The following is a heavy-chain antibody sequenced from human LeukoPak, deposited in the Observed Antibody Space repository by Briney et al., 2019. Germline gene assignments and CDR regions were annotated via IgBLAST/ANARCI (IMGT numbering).Heavy chain of an antibody. V-gene: IGHV3-30*02. CDR3: AKLPIVVVITTLGDAFDI. CDR2: IRYDGSNK. CDR1: GFTFSSYG. J-gene: IGHJ3*02. Sequence: PGGSLRLSCAASGFTFSSYGMHWVRQAPGKGLEWVAFIRYDGSNKYYADSVKGRFTISRDNSKNTLYLQINSLRAEDTAVYYCAKLPIVVVITTLGDAFDIWGQGTMVTVSS. D-gene: IGHD3-22*01.